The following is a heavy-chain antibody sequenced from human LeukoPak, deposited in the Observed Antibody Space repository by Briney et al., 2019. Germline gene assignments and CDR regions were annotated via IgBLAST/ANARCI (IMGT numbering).Heavy chain of an antibody. CDR3: ARVYHLGIGYFDY. CDR1: GFTVSSNY. V-gene: IGHV3-53*01. Sequence: GGALRLSCAASGFTVSSNYMSWVRQAPGKGREWVSVIYSGGSTYYADSVKGRFTISRDNSKNKLYLQMNSLRAEDTAVYYCARVYHLGIGYFDYWGQGTLVTVSS. D-gene: IGHD2-2*02. CDR2: IYSGGST. J-gene: IGHJ4*02.